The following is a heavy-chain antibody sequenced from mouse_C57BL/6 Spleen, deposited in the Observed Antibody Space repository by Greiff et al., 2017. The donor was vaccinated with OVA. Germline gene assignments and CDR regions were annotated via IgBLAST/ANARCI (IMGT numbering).Heavy chain of an antibody. CDR3: ARRFGRFITTVGYAMDY. D-gene: IGHD1-1*01. Sequence: EVKLVESGGGLVQPGGSLKLSCAASGFTFSDYYMYWVRQTPEKRLEWVAYISNGGGSTYYPDTVKGRFTISRDNAKNTLYLQMSRLKSEDTALYYCARRFGRFITTVGYAMDYWGQGTSVTVSS. CDR1: GFTFSDYY. CDR2: ISNGGGST. V-gene: IGHV5-12*01. J-gene: IGHJ4*01.